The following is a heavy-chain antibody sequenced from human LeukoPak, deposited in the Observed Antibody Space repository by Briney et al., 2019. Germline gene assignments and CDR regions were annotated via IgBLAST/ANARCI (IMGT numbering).Heavy chain of an antibody. Sequence: KSSQTLSLTCTVSGGSISSGGYYWSWIRQHPGKGLEWIGYTYYSGSTYYNPSLKSRVTISVDTSKNQFSLKLSSVTAADTAVYYCARTDYYDSSGLRGYFDYWGQGTLVTVSS. J-gene: IGHJ4*02. CDR1: GGSISSGGYY. CDR2: TYYSGST. D-gene: IGHD3-22*01. V-gene: IGHV4-31*03. CDR3: ARTDYYDSSGLRGYFDY.